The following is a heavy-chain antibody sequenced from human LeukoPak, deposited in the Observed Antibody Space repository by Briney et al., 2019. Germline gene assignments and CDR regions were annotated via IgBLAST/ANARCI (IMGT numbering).Heavy chain of an antibody. J-gene: IGHJ5*02. V-gene: IGHV3-23*01. CDR1: GFTFSGYA. CDR2: ISAAGII. CDR3: AKRVVGCSSSSCYIALDA. Sequence: PGGSLRLSCAASGFTFSGYAMSWVRQALGKGLEWVSGISAAGIINYMDSVKGRFTISRDNSKNTLYLQMTSLRAEDTAMYYCAKRVVGCSSSSCYIALDAWGQGNLVTVSS. D-gene: IGHD2-2*02.